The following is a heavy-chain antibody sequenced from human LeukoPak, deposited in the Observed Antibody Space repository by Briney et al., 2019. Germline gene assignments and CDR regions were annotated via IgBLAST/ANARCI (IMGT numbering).Heavy chain of an antibody. CDR2: ISSGSSYM. CDR3: ARGTGRFDY. Sequence: GGSLRLSCAASGFTFSGYSMNWVRQAPGKGLEWVSSISSGSSYMYFPDSVKGRFTISRDNPKNSLYLQMNSLRAEDTAVYYCARGTGRFDYWGQGTLVTVSS. V-gene: IGHV3-21*01. J-gene: IGHJ4*02. D-gene: IGHD1-1*01. CDR1: GFTFSGYS.